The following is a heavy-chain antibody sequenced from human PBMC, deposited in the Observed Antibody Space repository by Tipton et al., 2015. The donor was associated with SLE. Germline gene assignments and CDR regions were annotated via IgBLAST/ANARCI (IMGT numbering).Heavy chain of an antibody. CDR1: GFTLSSYS. Sequence: SLRLSCAASGFTLSSYSMNWVRQAPGKGLEWVSAISGSGGSTYYADSVKGRFTISRDNSKNTLYLQMNSLRAEDTAVYYCARDHTPYSSSWWFDPWGQGTLVTVSS. D-gene: IGHD6-6*01. V-gene: IGHV3-23*01. CDR2: ISGSGGST. J-gene: IGHJ5*02. CDR3: ARDHTPYSSSWWFDP.